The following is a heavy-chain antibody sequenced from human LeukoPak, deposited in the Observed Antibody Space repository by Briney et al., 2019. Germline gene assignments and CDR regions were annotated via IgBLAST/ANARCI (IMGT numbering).Heavy chain of an antibody. Sequence: PSETLSLTCTVSGGSISSSSYYWGWIRQPPGKGLEWIGSIYYSGSTYYNPSLKSRVTISVDTSKNQFSLKLSSVTAADTAVYYCARARGGYYGSSAYYPAPAVDYWGQGTLVTVSS. CDR3: ARARGGYYGSSAYYPAPAVDY. CDR2: IYYSGST. J-gene: IGHJ4*02. V-gene: IGHV4-39*07. D-gene: IGHD3-22*01. CDR1: GGSISSSSYY.